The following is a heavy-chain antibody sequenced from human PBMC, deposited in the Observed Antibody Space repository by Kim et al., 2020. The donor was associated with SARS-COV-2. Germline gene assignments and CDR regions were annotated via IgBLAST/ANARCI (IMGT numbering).Heavy chain of an antibody. V-gene: IGHV4-59*01. CDR1: GGSISSYY. CDR2: IYYSGST. CDR3: AREISHREQYCSGGSCYHNWFDP. D-gene: IGHD2-15*01. Sequence: SETLSLTCTVSGGSISSYYWSWIRQPPGKGLEWIGYIYYSGSTNYNPSLKSRVTISVDTSKNQFSLKLSSVTAADTAVYYCAREISHREQYCSGGSCYHNWFDPWGQGTLVTVSS. J-gene: IGHJ5*02.